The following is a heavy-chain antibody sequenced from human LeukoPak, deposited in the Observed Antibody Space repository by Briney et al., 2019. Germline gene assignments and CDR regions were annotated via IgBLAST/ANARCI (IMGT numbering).Heavy chain of an antibody. Sequence: ASVKVSCEASGYTFTGYYMHWVRQAPGQGLEWMGWINPNSGGTNYAQKFQGRVTMTRDTSISTAYMELSRLRSDDTAVYYCARGDADSSGYAPGWGQGTLVTVSS. J-gene: IGHJ4*02. V-gene: IGHV1-2*02. CDR2: INPNSGGT. CDR1: GYTFTGYY. D-gene: IGHD3-22*01. CDR3: ARGDADSSGYAPG.